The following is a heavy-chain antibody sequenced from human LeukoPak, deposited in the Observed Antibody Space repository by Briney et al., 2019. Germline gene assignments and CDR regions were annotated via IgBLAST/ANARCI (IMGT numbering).Heavy chain of an antibody. CDR3: ATSAYYGASPATVGMDV. V-gene: IGHV1-8*01. CDR1: GYTFTKND. Sequence: ASVKVSCKASGYTFTKNDINWVRQATGQGPEWMGWMNPKSGNTGYAQKFQGRVTMTRNTSITTAYMELSRLRSDDTAVYYCATSAYYGASPATVGMDVWGQGTTVTVSS. CDR2: MNPKSGNT. J-gene: IGHJ6*02. D-gene: IGHD3-3*01.